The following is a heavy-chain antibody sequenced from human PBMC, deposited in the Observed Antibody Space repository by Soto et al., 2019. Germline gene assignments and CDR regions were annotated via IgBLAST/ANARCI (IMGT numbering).Heavy chain of an antibody. CDR3: ARDQGDSSGWYLVGYPPHYYGMDV. D-gene: IGHD6-19*01. Sequence: GGSLRLSCAASGSTFSSYAMHWVRQAPGKGLEWVAVISYDGSNKYYADSVKGRFTISRDNSKNTLYLQMNSLRAEDTAVYYCARDQGDSSGWYLVGYPPHYYGMDVWGQGTTVTVSS. CDR2: ISYDGSNK. J-gene: IGHJ6*02. CDR1: GSTFSSYA. V-gene: IGHV3-30-3*01.